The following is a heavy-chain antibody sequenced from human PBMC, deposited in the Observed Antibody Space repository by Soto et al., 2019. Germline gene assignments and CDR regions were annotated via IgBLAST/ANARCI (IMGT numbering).Heavy chain of an antibody. D-gene: IGHD6-13*01. Sequence: SSETLSLTCTVSCGSISSYYWSWIRQPAGKGLEWIGRIYTSGGTNFNPSLNSRVTMSRDTSKKQFSLKLTSVTAADTAVYYCARGAVAGVDYGMDVWGRGTTVTVSS. V-gene: IGHV4-4*07. J-gene: IGHJ6*02. CDR3: ARGAVAGVDYGMDV. CDR1: CGSISSYY. CDR2: IYTSGGT.